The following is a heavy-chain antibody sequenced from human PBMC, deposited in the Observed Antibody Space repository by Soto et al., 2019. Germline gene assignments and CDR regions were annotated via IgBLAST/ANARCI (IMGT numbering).Heavy chain of an antibody. V-gene: IGHV4-34*01. Sequence: SSETLSLTCAVYGGSFSGHSWTWIRQPPGKGLEWIGDINHSGRVNSSSSLKSRVTISLDTSKNQFSLTLSAVTAADTAMYYCSTRAYDTNGYYRFDPWGQGTLVTVSS. CDR1: GGSFSGHS. J-gene: IGHJ5*01. CDR3: STRAYDTNGYYRFDP. D-gene: IGHD3-22*01. CDR2: INHSGRV.